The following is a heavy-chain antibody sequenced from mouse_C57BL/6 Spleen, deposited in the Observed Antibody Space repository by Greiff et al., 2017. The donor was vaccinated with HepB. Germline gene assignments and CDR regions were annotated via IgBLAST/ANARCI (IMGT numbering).Heavy chain of an antibody. CDR1: GYTFTDYY. Sequence: EVQLQQSGPELVKPGASVKISCKASGYTFTDYYMNWVKQSHGKSLEWIGDINPNNGGTSYNQKFKGKATLTVDKSSSTAYMELRSLTSEDSAVYYCARGYDWGFDYWGQGTTLTVSS. J-gene: IGHJ2*01. CDR2: INPNNGGT. D-gene: IGHD2-4*01. CDR3: ARGYDWGFDY. V-gene: IGHV1-26*01.